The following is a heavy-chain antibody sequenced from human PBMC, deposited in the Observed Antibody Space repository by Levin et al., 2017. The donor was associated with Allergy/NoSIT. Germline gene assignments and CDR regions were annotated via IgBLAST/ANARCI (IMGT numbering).Heavy chain of an antibody. CDR2: ISYDGSNK. CDR3: AKDWGSYYDILTGYSDQGDY. CDR1: GFTFSSYG. J-gene: IGHJ4*02. Sequence: GGSLRLSCAASGFTFSSYGMHWVRQAPGKGLEWVAVISYDGSNKYYADSVKGRFTISRDNSKNTLYLQMNSLRAEDTAVYYCAKDWGSYYDILTGYSDQGDYWGQGTLVTVSS. D-gene: IGHD3-9*01. V-gene: IGHV3-30*18.